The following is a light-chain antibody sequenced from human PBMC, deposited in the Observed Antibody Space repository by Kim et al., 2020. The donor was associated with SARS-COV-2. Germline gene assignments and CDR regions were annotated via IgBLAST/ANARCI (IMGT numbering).Light chain of an antibody. CDR1: QSGSSD. CDR2: DAS. CDR3: HQYNDWPLT. V-gene: IGKV3-15*01. Sequence: VFPGERAPLSCRASQSGSSDLAWYQQKPGQAPRLLIYDASTRATGFPARFSGSGYGTEFTLTINSLQSEDFAVYYCHQYNDWPLTFGGGTKVDIK. J-gene: IGKJ4*01.